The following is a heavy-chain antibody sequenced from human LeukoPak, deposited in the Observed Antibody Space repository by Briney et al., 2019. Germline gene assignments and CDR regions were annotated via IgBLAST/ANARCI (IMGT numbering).Heavy chain of an antibody. CDR3: ARDRQYDFWSGYRDYYGMDV. CDR1: GFTFSSHE. CDR2: ISSSGSTI. Sequence: PGGSLRLSCAASGFTFSSHEMNWVRQGPGKGLEWVSYISSSGSTIYYANSVKGRFTISRDNAKNSLYLQMNSLRAEDTAVYYCARDRQYDFWSGYRDYYGMDVWGQGTTVTVSS. J-gene: IGHJ6*02. D-gene: IGHD3-3*01. V-gene: IGHV3-48*03.